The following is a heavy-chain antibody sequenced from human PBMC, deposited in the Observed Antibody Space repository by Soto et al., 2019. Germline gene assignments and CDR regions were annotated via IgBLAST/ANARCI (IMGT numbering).Heavy chain of an antibody. D-gene: IGHD3-3*02. Sequence: QITLKESGPTLVKPTQSLTLTCTVSGFSLSGDGVGVGWIRQPPGKALEWLALIYWDDDQRYSPSLKTRLTITKDTSKNKVVLTMTSMDPVDTATYYCAHAFGGTSWPNDAFDIWGQGTVVTVSS. CDR1: GFSLSGDGVG. CDR2: IYWDDDQ. CDR3: AHAFGGTSWPNDAFDI. V-gene: IGHV2-5*02. J-gene: IGHJ3*02.